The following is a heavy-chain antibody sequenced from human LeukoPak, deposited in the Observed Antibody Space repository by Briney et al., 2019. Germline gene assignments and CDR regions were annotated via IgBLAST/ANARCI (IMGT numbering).Heavy chain of an antibody. V-gene: IGHV3-49*04. CDR2: IRSKAYGGTT. CDR1: GFTFGDYA. J-gene: IGHJ4*02. CDR3: TRVGDYVWGSIDY. D-gene: IGHD3-16*01. Sequence: GGSLRLSCTASGFTFGDYAMSWVRQAPGKVLEWVGFIRSKAYGGTTEYAASVKGRFTISRDDSKSIAYLQMNSLKTEDTAVYYCTRVGDYVWGSIDYWGQGTLVTVSS.